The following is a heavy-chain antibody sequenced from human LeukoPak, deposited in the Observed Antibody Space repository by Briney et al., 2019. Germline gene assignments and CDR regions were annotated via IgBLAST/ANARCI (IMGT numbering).Heavy chain of an antibody. CDR1: GFTFSSYT. CDR3: ARGPGHYGSGSYSDY. Sequence: GGSLRLSCAASGFTFSSYTMNWVRQAPGKGLEWVSYISTSSIYIYYADSLKGRFTISRDNAKNSLYLQMNSLRAEDTALYYCARGPGHYGSGSYSDYWGQGTLVTVSS. D-gene: IGHD3-10*01. J-gene: IGHJ4*02. V-gene: IGHV3-21*04. CDR2: ISTSSIYI.